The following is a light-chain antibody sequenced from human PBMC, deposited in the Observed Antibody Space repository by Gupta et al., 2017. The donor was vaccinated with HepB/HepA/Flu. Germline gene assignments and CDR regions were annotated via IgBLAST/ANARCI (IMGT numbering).Light chain of an antibody. Sequence: QSVLSQPPSVSAAPGHTVTISCSGGSSNIGRNHVSWYQQLPGTAPKLLIYDNNERPSGIPDRFSGSKSGTSATLGIAGLQTGDEADYYCGTWDSSFGSVIFGGGTKLTVL. CDR3: GTWDSSFGSVI. J-gene: IGLJ2*01. CDR2: DNN. V-gene: IGLV1-51*01. CDR1: SSNIGRNH.